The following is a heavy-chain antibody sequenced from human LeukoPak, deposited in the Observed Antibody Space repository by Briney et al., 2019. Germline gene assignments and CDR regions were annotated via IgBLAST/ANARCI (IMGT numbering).Heavy chain of an antibody. CDR3: ARDRVGEAAPGVLDF. CDR2: INPSNGVT. V-gene: IGHV1-2*02. Sequence: ASVKVSCKASGYTFIEYHLHWVRQAPGQGLEWMGWINPSNGVTNFAQTFRGRVALTRDTSIDTVYMDLTSLKFDDTAVYYCARDRVGEAAPGVLDFWGQGTLVSVSS. D-gene: IGHD2-8*01. J-gene: IGHJ4*02. CDR1: GYTFIEYH.